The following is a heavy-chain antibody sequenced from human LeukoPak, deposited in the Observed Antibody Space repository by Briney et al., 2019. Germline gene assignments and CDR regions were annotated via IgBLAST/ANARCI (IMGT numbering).Heavy chain of an antibody. CDR1: GFTFSSYW. CDR3: ARAGPFEESYFDY. Sequence: GGSLRLSCAASGFTFSSYWMSWVRQAPGKGLEWVANIKQDGSEKYYVDSVKGRFTISRDNAKNSLYVQMNSLRAEDTAVYYCARAGPFEESYFDYWGQGTLVTVSS. D-gene: IGHD3-10*01. CDR2: IKQDGSEK. J-gene: IGHJ4*02. V-gene: IGHV3-7*01.